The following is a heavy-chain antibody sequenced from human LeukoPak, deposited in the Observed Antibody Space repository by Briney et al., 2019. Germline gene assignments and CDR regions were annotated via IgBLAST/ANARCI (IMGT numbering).Heavy chain of an antibody. Sequence: ASVKVSCKPSGGTFSSYAISWVRQAPGQGLEWMGGIIPIFGTANYAQKFQGRVTITADESTSTAYMELSSLRSEDTTVYYCARVAGGSGSYYLFDYWGQGALVTVSS. V-gene: IGHV1-69*13. D-gene: IGHD3-10*01. CDR2: IIPIFGTA. J-gene: IGHJ4*02. CDR3: ARVAGGSGSYYLFDY. CDR1: GGTFSSYA.